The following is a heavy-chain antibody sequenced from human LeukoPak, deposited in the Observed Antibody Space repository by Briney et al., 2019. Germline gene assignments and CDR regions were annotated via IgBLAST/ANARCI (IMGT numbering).Heavy chain of an antibody. V-gene: IGHV4-59*01. J-gene: IGHJ6*02. D-gene: IGHD5-24*01. CDR3: ARDPEMATPYYYGMDV. CDR1: GVSISSGY. CDR2: IYYSGSA. Sequence: PSETLSLTCTVSGVSISSGYWNWIRQPPGKGLEWIGYIYYSGSATYNPSLNNRVTISVDRSKNQFSLRLSSVTAADAAVYYCARDPEMATPYYYGMDVWGQGTTVTVS.